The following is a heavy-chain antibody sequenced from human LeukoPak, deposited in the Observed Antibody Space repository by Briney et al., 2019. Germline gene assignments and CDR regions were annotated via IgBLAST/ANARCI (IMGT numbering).Heavy chain of an antibody. CDR1: GVIFNNYW. Sequence: PGGSLRLSCAASGVIFNNYWISWVRQAPGEGLEWVANIKQDGSEKYYVDSVKGRFTISRDNAKNSLYLQMNSLRAEDTAVYYCARQRGYCSGDNCYQRTFDYWGQGTLVTVSS. V-gene: IGHV3-7*01. J-gene: IGHJ4*02. D-gene: IGHD2-15*01. CDR3: ARQRGYCSGDNCYQRTFDY. CDR2: IKQDGSEK.